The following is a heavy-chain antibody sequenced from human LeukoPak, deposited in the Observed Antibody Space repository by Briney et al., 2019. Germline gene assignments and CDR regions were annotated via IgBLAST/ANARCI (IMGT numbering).Heavy chain of an antibody. J-gene: IGHJ4*02. CDR3: ARDPPGRPYSSSSYG. Sequence: ASVKVSCKASGYTFTSYGISWVRQAPGQGLEWMGWISAYNGNTNYAQKLQGRVTITADKSTSTAYIELSSLRSEDTAVYYCARDPPGRPYSSSSYGWGQGTLVTVSS. D-gene: IGHD6-6*01. V-gene: IGHV1-18*01. CDR1: GYTFTSYG. CDR2: ISAYNGNT.